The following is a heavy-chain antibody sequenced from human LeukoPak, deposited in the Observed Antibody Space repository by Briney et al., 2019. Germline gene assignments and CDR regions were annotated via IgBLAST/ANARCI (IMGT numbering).Heavy chain of an antibody. Sequence: PSETLSLTCTVSGGSITSDNYYWGWMRQTPGKGLDWIGSIYDSASTNYNPSLKSRVTISLDTSKNQVTLRLTAVTAADTAVYYCARCRDGGRGEAADYWGQGTLVNVSS. J-gene: IGHJ4*02. CDR3: ARCRDGGRGEAADY. D-gene: IGHD4-23*01. V-gene: IGHV4-39*06. CDR1: GGSITSDNYY. CDR2: IYDSAST.